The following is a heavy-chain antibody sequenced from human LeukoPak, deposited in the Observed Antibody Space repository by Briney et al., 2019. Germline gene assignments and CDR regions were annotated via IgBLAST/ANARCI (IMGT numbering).Heavy chain of an antibody. Sequence: PSETLSLTCTVSGGSINSGNYYWSWIRQPAGKGPEWIGRIDTSGTTSYNPSLKSRVTISVDKSKNQFSLKLRSVTAADTAVYYCARGRVLRYFDWLLGYWGQGTLVTVSS. D-gene: IGHD3-9*01. V-gene: IGHV4-61*02. J-gene: IGHJ4*02. CDR3: ARGRVLRYFDWLLGY. CDR2: IDTSGTT. CDR1: GGSINSGNYY.